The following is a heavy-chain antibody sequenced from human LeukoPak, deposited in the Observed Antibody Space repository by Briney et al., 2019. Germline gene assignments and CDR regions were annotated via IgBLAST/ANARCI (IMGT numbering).Heavy chain of an antibody. Sequence: PSETLSLTCTIPGDSTNTYFWSWIRQPPGKGLEWIGYIYYTGTTNYNPSLKSRVTISVDTSKNQFSLKVSSVTAADTGVYYCASKSTDHGELRFDYWGQGTLVTVSP. CDR3: ASKSTDHGELRFDY. D-gene: IGHD4-17*01. CDR1: GDSTNTYF. J-gene: IGHJ4*02. CDR2: IYYTGTT. V-gene: IGHV4-59*01.